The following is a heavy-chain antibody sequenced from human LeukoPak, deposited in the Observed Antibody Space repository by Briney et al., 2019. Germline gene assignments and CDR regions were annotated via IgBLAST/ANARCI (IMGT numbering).Heavy chain of an antibody. CDR2: ISGSGGST. CDR1: GFTFSNYA. D-gene: IGHD2-2*01. Sequence: GGSLRLSCAASGFTFSNYAMSWVRQAPGKGLEWVSSISGSGGSTYYADSVKGRFTISRDNSKNTLYLQVNSLRAEDTAVYYCAKRPGYCSSTSCYYYYYMDVWGKGTTVTVSS. V-gene: IGHV3-23*01. CDR3: AKRPGYCSSTSCYYYYYMDV. J-gene: IGHJ6*03.